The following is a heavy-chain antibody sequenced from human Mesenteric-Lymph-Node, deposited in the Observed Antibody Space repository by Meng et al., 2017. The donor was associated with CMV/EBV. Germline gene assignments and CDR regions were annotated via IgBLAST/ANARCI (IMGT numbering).Heavy chain of an antibody. D-gene: IGHD2-2*01. CDR1: GFTFNTYG. CDR3: AKDVEGRCSSTRCSNIES. Sequence: GESLKISCAASGFTFNTYGMHWVRQAPGKGLEWVAFIRYDGSNKYYADSVKGRFTISRDDSKNTVYLQMSSLRPDDTAVYYCAKDVEGRCSSTRCSNIESWGRGTLVTVSS. CDR2: IRYDGSNK. V-gene: IGHV3-30*02. J-gene: IGHJ4*02.